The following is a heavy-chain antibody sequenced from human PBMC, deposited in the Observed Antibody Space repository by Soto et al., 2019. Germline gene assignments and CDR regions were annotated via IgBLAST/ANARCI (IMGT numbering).Heavy chain of an antibody. Sequence: QEQLVQSGPEVKKPGASVKVSCESSGYTFIGFSLHWVRQAPGQGLEWMGWINPKNGDTYYAQKFQGRVTMTRDTSINTVYMELNSLKSDDTAVYYCSKGGWTVGHCSGGSCYDGMDVWGQGTTVTVSS. CDR1: GYTFIGFS. J-gene: IGHJ6*02. V-gene: IGHV1-2*02. D-gene: IGHD2-15*01. CDR3: SKGGWTVGHCSGGSCYDGMDV. CDR2: INPKNGDT.